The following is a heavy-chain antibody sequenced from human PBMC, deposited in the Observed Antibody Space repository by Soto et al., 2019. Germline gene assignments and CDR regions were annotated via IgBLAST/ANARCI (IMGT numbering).Heavy chain of an antibody. J-gene: IGHJ4*02. CDR1: GFTFSSYA. CDR3: AKGANTITIFGVVISPFDY. D-gene: IGHD3-3*01. V-gene: IGHV3-23*01. CDR2: ISGSGGST. Sequence: GGSLRLSCAASGFTFSSYAMSWVRQAPGKGLEWVSAISGSGGSTYYADSVKGRFTISRDNSKNTLYLQMNSLRAEDTAVYYCAKGANTITIFGVVISPFDYWGQGTLVTVSS.